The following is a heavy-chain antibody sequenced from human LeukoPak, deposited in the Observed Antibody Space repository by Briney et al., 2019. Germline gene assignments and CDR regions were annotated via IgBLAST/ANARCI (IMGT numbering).Heavy chain of an antibody. V-gene: IGHV3-74*01. Sequence: GGSLRLSCAASGFTFSSYWMHWVRQAPGRGLVWVSRIKSDGSTRYADSVKGRFTISRDNAKNTVSLQMTSLRAEDTGVYYCARAPSEIGGYYPEYFRHWGQGTLVIVSS. D-gene: IGHD3-22*01. CDR2: IKSDGST. CDR1: GFTFSSYW. J-gene: IGHJ1*01. CDR3: ARAPSEIGGYYPEYFRH.